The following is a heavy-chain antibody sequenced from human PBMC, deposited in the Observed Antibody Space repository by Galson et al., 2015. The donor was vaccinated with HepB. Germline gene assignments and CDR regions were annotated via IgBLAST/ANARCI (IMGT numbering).Heavy chain of an antibody. CDR1: GFSLTTNGMG. J-gene: IGHJ5*02. Sequence: PALVKPTQTLTLTCTFSGFSLTTNGMGVGWIRQPPGKALEWLAVIYWDDDKRYSPSLKSRRTITKDTSKNQVDVTMTNMNPADTSTDYCAHRQNGADRHGSVWFDPWGQGTLVPVSS. D-gene: IGHD6-6*01. CDR2: IYWDDDK. CDR3: AHRQNGADRHGSVWFDP. V-gene: IGHV2-5*02.